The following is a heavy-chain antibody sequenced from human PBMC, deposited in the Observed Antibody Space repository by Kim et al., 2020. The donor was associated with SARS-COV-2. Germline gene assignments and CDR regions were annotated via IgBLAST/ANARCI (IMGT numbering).Heavy chain of an antibody. J-gene: IGHJ4*02. CDR2: T. Sequence: TSYNPSLKSRVTISVDTSKNQFSLKLSSVTAADTAVYYCATDFWSGPFDYWGQGTLVTVSS. D-gene: IGHD3-3*01. CDR3: ATDFWSGPFDY. V-gene: IGHV4-39*01.